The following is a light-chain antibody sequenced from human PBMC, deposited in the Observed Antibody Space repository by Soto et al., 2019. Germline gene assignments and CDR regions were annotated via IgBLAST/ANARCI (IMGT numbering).Light chain of an antibody. Sequence: IQMTQSPSTLSASVGDRVTITCRASQSISSWLPWYQHAPGRDPKCLIYGASILHSGVPSRFSGSGSGTDFTLTISSLLPEDFATYYCLQDFNYPITFGQGTRLEIK. J-gene: IGKJ5*01. CDR3: LQDFNYPIT. CDR2: GAS. CDR1: QSISSW. V-gene: IGKV1-6*01.